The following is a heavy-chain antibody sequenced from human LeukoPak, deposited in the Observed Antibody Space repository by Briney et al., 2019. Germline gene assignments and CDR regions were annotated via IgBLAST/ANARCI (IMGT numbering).Heavy chain of an antibody. V-gene: IGHV6-1*01. CDR3: ARDGGTSFDY. CDR2: TYYRSKWYN. J-gene: IGHJ4*02. CDR1: GDTVSSKTSA. D-gene: IGHD3-3*01. Sequence: SQTLSLTCALSGDTVSSKTSAWHWIRQTPSRGLEWLGRTYYRSKWYNDYPISVKSRININPDTSKNQVSLQLNSVTPDDTGVYYCARDGGTSFDYWGQGTLVTVSS.